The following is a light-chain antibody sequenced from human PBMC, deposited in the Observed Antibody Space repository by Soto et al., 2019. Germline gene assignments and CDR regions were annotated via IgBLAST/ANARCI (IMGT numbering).Light chain of an antibody. CDR3: QQYSNSPPWT. J-gene: IGKJ1*01. CDR2: GTS. CDR1: QSVGSNY. V-gene: IGKV3-20*01. Sequence: EIVLTQSPGTLSLSPGDRDTLSCRASQSVGSNYLGWYQQKPGQTPRLLIYGTSNRATGIPDRFSGSGSGTDFTLTISRVEPEDFAVYYCQQYSNSPPWTFGQGTKVEIK.